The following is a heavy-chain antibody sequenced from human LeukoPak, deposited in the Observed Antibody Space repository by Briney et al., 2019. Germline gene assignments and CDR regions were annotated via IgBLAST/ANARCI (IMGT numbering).Heavy chain of an antibody. CDR3: ARGGRLRGYSGYDYDY. V-gene: IGHV4-39*01. J-gene: IGHJ4*02. Sequence: SETLSLTCTVSGGSISSSSYYWGWIRQPPGKGLEWIGSIYYSGSTYYNPSLKSRVTMSVDMSKNQFSLKLSSVTAADMAVYYCARGGRLRGYSGYDYDYWGQGTLVTVSS. CDR2: IYYSGST. D-gene: IGHD5-12*01. CDR1: GGSISSSSYY.